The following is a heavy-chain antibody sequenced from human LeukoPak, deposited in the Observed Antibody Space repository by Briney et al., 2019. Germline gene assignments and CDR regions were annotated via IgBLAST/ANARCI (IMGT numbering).Heavy chain of an antibody. CDR3: ASDWYDY. Sequence: RSGGSLRLSCAASGFTFSTYAMIWVRQAPGKGLEWVSVIGGSGSYTYYADSVKGRFTISRDNSKDTLYLQMNSLRAEDTAVYYCASDWYDYWGQGTLVTVSS. D-gene: IGHD6-13*01. CDR2: IGGSGSYT. J-gene: IGHJ4*02. V-gene: IGHV3-23*01. CDR1: GFTFSTYA.